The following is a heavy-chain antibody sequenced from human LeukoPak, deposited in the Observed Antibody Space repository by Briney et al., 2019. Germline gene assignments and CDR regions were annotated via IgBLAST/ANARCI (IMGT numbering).Heavy chain of an antibody. CDR2: ISSSGRNI. D-gene: IGHD5-18*01. Sequence: GGSLRLSCAASGLTFSNYEFNWVRQAPGKGREWVSYISSSGRNIYYADSVKGRFTISRDNAKNSLYLQMNSLRAEDTAVYYCARDLVQLWSKDFWGQGTLVTVSS. CDR3: ARDLVQLWSKDF. J-gene: IGHJ4*02. CDR1: GLTFSNYE. V-gene: IGHV3-48*03.